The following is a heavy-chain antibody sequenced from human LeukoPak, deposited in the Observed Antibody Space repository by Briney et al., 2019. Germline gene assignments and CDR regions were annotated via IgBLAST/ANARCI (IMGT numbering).Heavy chain of an antibody. CDR2: IYYSGST. CDR3: ARLAVSYDILTGYSKPYCYYYMDV. CDR1: GGSISSSSYY. J-gene: IGHJ6*03. V-gene: IGHV4-39*01. D-gene: IGHD3-9*01. Sequence: SETLSLTCTVSGGSISSSSYYWGWIRQPPGKGLEWIGSIYYSGSTYYNPSLKSRVTISVDTSKNQFSLKLSSVTAADTAVYYCARLAVSYDILTGYSKPYCYYYMDVWGKGTTVTISS.